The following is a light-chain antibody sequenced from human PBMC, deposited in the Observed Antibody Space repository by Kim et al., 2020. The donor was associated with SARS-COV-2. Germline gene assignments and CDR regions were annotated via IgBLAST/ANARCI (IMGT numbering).Light chain of an antibody. CDR3: QQYNSYWT. Sequence: SASVGDRVTITCRASQSISSWLAWYQQKPVTAPKLLIYKASSLESGVPSRFSGSGSGTEFTLTISSLQPDDFATYYCQQYNSYWTFGQGTKVDIK. CDR1: QSISSW. J-gene: IGKJ1*01. CDR2: KAS. V-gene: IGKV1-5*03.